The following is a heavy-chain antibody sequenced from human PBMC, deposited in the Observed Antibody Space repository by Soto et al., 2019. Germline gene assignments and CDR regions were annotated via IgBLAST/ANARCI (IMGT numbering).Heavy chain of an antibody. D-gene: IGHD5-18*01. CDR2: IKQDGSEK. V-gene: IGHV3-7*05. J-gene: IGHJ3*02. CDR3: ARSVDTAVARAFDI. Sequence: EVQLVESGGGLVQPGGSLRLSCAASGFTFSSYWMSWVRQAPGTGLEWVANIKQDGSEKHYVDSVKGRYTVSRDNAENSLYLQMNSLRGEDTAVYYCARSVDTAVARAFDIWGQGTLVTVSS. CDR1: GFTFSSYW.